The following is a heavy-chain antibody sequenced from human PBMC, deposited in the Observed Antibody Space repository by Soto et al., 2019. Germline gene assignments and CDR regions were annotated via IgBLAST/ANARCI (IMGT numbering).Heavy chain of an antibody. D-gene: IGHD5-18*01. V-gene: IGHV3-23*01. CDR2: ISGSGGST. CDR1: GFTFSSYA. J-gene: IGHJ6*02. CDR3: AKGALSGVDTAMVTPDYYYGMDV. Sequence: PGGSLRLSCAASGFTFSSYAMSWVRQAPGKGLEWVSAISGSGGSTYYADSVKGRFTISRDNSKNTLYLQMNSLRAEDTAVYYCAKGALSGVDTAMVTPDYYYGMDVWGQGTTVTVSS.